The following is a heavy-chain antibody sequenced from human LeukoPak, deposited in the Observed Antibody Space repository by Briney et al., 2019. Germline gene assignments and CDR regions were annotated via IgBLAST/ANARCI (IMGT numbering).Heavy chain of an antibody. CDR2: ISSSSSYI. CDR3: ARDNVLRYFDWLRGTDNFDY. D-gene: IGHD3-9*01. Sequence: GGSLRLSCAASGFTFSSYSMDWVRQAPGKGLEWVSSISSSSSYIYYADSVKGRFTISRDNAKNSLYLQMNSLRAEDTAVYYCARDNVLRYFDWLRGTDNFDYWGQGTLVTVSS. J-gene: IGHJ4*02. CDR1: GFTFSSYS. V-gene: IGHV3-21*01.